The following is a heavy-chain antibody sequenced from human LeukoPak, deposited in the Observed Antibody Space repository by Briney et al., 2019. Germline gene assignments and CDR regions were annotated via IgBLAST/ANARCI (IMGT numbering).Heavy chain of an antibody. D-gene: IGHD5-18*01. CDR1: GGSISSGGFY. V-gene: IGHV4-31*03. J-gene: IGHJ4*02. CDR3: ARGTTDGYSYGRFDY. CDR2: IYYSGTT. Sequence: PSHTLSLTCTVSGGSISSGGFYWSWIRQPPGKGLEWLGYIYYSGTTYYNPSLKSRVTFSVDTSKNQFSLKLNPVTAADTALYYCARGTTDGYSYGRFDYWGQGTLVTVSS.